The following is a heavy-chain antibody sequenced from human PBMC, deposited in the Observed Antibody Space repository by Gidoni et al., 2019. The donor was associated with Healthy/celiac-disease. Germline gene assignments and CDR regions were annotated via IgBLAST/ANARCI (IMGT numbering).Heavy chain of an antibody. CDR1: GFTVSSNY. CDR3: ARLRFLEWLLYD. J-gene: IGHJ4*02. Sequence: EVQLVESGGGLVQPGGSLRLSCAASGFTVSSNYMSWVRQAPGKGLEWVSVIYSGGSTYYADSVKGRFTISRDNSKNTLYLQMNSLRAEDTAVYYCARLRFLEWLLYDWGQGTLVTVCS. CDR2: IYSGGST. V-gene: IGHV3-66*01. D-gene: IGHD3-3*01.